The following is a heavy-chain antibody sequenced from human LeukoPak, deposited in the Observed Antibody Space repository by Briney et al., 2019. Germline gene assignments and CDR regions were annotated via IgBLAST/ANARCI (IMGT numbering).Heavy chain of an antibody. V-gene: IGHV3-23*01. J-gene: IGHJ6*02. CDR2: ISGSGGST. CDR3: VKDINEVVRYYYYGMDV. D-gene: IGHD1-14*01. Sequence: PGGSLRLSCAASGFTFSSYAMSWVRQAPGKGLEWVSAISGSGGSTYYADSVKGRFTISRDNAKNSLYLQMNSLRAEDTALYYCVKDINEVVRYYYYGMDVWGQGTTVTVSS. CDR1: GFTFSSYA.